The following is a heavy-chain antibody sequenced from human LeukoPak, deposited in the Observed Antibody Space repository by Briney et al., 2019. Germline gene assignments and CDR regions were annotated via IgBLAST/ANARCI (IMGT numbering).Heavy chain of an antibody. CDR1: GFTFSSFA. D-gene: IGHD2-15*01. V-gene: IGHV3-64D*09. CDR3: VRREEISGHYDY. CDR2: IRSSGGST. Sequence: PGGSLRLSCSVSGFTFSSFAMHWVRQAPGKGLEYVSGIRSSGGSTNYADSVKGRFTISKDNSKNTLYLQMSSLRAEDTAMYYCVRREEISGHYDYWGQGTLVTVSS. J-gene: IGHJ4*02.